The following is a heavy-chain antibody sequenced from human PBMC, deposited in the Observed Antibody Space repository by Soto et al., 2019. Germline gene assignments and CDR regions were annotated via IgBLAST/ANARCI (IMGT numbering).Heavy chain of an antibody. CDR3: ASFIGYCSSTSCHPPPGNSYYYGMDV. Sequence: GESLKISCKGSGYSFTSYWISWVRQMPGKGLEWMGRIDPSDSYTNYSPSFQGHVTISADKSISTAYLQWSSLKASDTAMYYCASFIGYCSSTSCHPPPGNSYYYGMDVWGQGTTVTVSS. J-gene: IGHJ6*02. V-gene: IGHV5-10-1*01. D-gene: IGHD2-2*01. CDR2: IDPSDSYT. CDR1: GYSFTSYW.